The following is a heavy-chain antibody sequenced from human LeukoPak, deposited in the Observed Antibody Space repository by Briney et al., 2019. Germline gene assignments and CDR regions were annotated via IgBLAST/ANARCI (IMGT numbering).Heavy chain of an antibody. CDR1: GFTFSSYA. CDR2: ISGSGGST. Sequence: GGSLRLSCAVSGFTFSSYAMSWVRQAPGKGLEWVSAISGSGGSTYYADSVKGRFTISRDNSKNTLYLQMNSLRAEDTAVYYCAKFVTGYSIVDAFDIWGQGTMVTVSS. D-gene: IGHD3-9*01. J-gene: IGHJ3*02. CDR3: AKFVTGYSIVDAFDI. V-gene: IGHV3-23*01.